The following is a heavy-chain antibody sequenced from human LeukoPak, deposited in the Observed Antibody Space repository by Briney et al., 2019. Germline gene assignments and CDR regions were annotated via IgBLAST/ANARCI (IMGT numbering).Heavy chain of an antibody. CDR1: GYSISSGYY. Sequence: SETLSLTCTVSGYSISSGYYWGWIRQPPGKGLEWIGSIYHSGSTYYNPSLKSRVTISVDTSKNQFSLKLSSVTAADTAVYYCARRGDCSGGSCYGRGWFDPWGQGTLVTVSS. V-gene: IGHV4-38-2*02. CDR2: IYHSGST. J-gene: IGHJ5*02. CDR3: ARRGDCSGGSCYGRGWFDP. D-gene: IGHD2-15*01.